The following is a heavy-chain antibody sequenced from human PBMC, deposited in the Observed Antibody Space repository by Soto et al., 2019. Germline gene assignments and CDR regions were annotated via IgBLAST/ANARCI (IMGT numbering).Heavy chain of an antibody. CDR1: GGSISSYY. J-gene: IGHJ4*02. Sequence: SETLSLTCTVSGGSISSYYWSWIRQPPGEGREWIGYIYYSGSTNYTHSLRSRVTISVDTSKNQFSLKLSSVTAADTAVYYCEREKGSIAALYIDFWGQGTLITVSS. CDR2: IYYSGST. V-gene: IGHV4-59*01. CDR3: EREKGSIAALYIDF. D-gene: IGHD6-6*01.